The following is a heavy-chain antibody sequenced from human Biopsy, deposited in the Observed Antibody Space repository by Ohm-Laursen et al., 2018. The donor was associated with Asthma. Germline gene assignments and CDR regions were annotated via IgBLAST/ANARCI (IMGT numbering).Heavy chain of an antibody. V-gene: IGHV3-30*03. CDR2: ISYDGSNK. D-gene: IGHD3-3*01. CDR3: ASQSSGPDFWSGYYSFDY. CDR1: GFTFSSYG. J-gene: IGHJ4*02. Sequence: SLRLSCAASGFTFSSYGMHWVRQAPGKGLEWVAVISYDGSNKYYADSVKGRFTISRDNSKNTLYLQMNSLRAEDTAVYYCASQSSGPDFWSGYYSFDYWGQGTLVTVSS.